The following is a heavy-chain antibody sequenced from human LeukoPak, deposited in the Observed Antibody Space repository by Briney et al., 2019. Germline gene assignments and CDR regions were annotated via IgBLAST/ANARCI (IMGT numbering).Heavy chain of an antibody. CDR3: ARSIAGRWGLGVWFDP. CDR2: IYYSGST. V-gene: IGHV4-59*11. CDR1: GGSISSHY. Sequence: PSETLSLTCTVSGGSISSHYWSWIRQPPGKGLEWIGYIYYSGSTNYNPSLKSRVTISVDTSKNQFSLKLSSVTAADTAVYYCARSIAGRWGLGVWFDPWGQGTLVTVSS. D-gene: IGHD6-6*01. J-gene: IGHJ5*02.